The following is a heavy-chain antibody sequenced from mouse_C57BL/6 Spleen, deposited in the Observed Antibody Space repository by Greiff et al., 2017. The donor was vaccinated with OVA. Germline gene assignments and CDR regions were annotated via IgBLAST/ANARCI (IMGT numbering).Heavy chain of an antibody. J-gene: IGHJ2*01. D-gene: IGHD1-1*01. V-gene: IGHV5-6*01. CDR1: GFTFSSYG. Sequence: EVQVVESGGDLVKPGGSLKLSCAASGFTFSSYGMSWVRQTPDKRLEWVATISSGGSYTYYPDSVKGRFTISRDNAKNTLYLQMSSLKSEDTAMYYCARWITTVVATWGDFDYWGQGTTLTVSS. CDR2: ISSGGSYT. CDR3: ARWITTVVATWGDFDY.